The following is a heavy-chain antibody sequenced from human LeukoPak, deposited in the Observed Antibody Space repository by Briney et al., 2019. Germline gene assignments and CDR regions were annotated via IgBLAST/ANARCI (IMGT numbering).Heavy chain of an antibody. D-gene: IGHD1-26*01. V-gene: IGHV3-23*01. CDR1: GFTFSSFA. J-gene: IGHJ4*02. Sequence: GSLRLSCAASGFTFSSFAMSWVRQAPGKGLEWVSTISGSGGGTWYADSVKGRFTISRDNAKNSLYLQMNSLRAEDTAVYYCARDEGGSYSGPLNYWGQGTLVTVSS. CDR2: ISGSGGGT. CDR3: ARDEGGSYSGPLNY.